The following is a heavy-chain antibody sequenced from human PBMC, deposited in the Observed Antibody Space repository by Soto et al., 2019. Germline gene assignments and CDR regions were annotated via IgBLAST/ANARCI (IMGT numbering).Heavy chain of an antibody. V-gene: IGHV3-33*08. Sequence: GGSLRLSCAASGFTFSSYGMHWVRQAPGKGLEWVAVIFYSGSNKYYADSVKGRFTISRDNSKNTLYLQMNSLRAEDTAVYYCARDHIGTQDRPGLDVWGQGTTVTVSS. D-gene: IGHD1-1*01. J-gene: IGHJ6*02. CDR3: ARDHIGTQDRPGLDV. CDR2: IFYSGSNK. CDR1: GFTFSSYG.